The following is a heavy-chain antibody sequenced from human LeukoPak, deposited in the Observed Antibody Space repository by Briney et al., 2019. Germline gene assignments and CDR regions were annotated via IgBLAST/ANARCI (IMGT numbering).Heavy chain of an antibody. Sequence: ASVKVSCKASGYTFTSYGINWVRQATGQGPEWMGWMNPNSGNTGYAQKFQGRVTITRNTSVSTAYMELSSLRSEDTAVYYCARGRIVVGNFDYWGQGTLVTVSS. D-gene: IGHD2-21*01. CDR2: MNPNSGNT. CDR3: ARGRIVVGNFDY. V-gene: IGHV1-8*03. CDR1: GYTFTSYG. J-gene: IGHJ4*02.